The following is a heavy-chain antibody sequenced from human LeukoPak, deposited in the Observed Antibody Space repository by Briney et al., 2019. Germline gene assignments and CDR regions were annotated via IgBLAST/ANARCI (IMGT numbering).Heavy chain of an antibody. V-gene: IGHV4-34*01. J-gene: IGHJ6*03. D-gene: IGHD3-22*01. CDR2: INDRGNT. CDR1: GGSFDSNY. CDR3: TRAASSGPLFTYHMDV. Sequence: PSETLSLTCGIYGGSFDSNYWNWIRQPPGKGLEWIGEINDRGNTNYNPSLKSRVTISVDTSKNQFSLKLSSVTAADTAVYYCTRAASSGPLFTYHMDVWGKGTTVTVSS.